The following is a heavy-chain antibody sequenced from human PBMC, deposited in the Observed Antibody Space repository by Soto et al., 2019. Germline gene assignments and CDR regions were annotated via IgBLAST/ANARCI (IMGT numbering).Heavy chain of an antibody. J-gene: IGHJ4*02. V-gene: IGHV3-23*01. CDR1: GFTFSSYA. CDR3: AKEAGIAVAGEDY. CDR2: ISGSGGST. Sequence: GESLKISCAASGFTFSSYAMSWVRQAPGKGLEWVSAISGSGGSTYYADSVKGRFTISRDNSKNTLYLQMNSLRAEDTAVYYCAKEAGIAVAGEDYWGQGTLVTVSS. D-gene: IGHD6-19*01.